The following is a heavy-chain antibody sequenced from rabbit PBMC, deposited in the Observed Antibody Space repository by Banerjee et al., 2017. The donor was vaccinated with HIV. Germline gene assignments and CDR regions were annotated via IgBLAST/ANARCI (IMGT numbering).Heavy chain of an antibody. J-gene: IGHJ4*01. V-gene: IGHV1S40*01. CDR1: GFTLSGYW. Sequence: QSLEESGGDLVKPGASLTLTCTAPGFTLSGYWMSWVRQAPGKGLEWIGCIATGSGNTYYASWAKGRFTISKTSSTTVTLQMTSLTAADTATYFCARDLAGVIGWNFKLWGQGTLVTVS. CDR2: IATGSGNT. CDR3: ARDLAGVIGWNFKL. D-gene: IGHD4-1*01.